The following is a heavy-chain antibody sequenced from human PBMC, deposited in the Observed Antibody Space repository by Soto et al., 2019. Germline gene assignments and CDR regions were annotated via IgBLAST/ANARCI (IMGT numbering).Heavy chain of an antibody. CDR1: GGSFSGYY. D-gene: IGHD2-15*01. Sequence: PSETLSLTCAVYGGSFSGYYWSWIRQPPGKGLEWIGEINHSGSTNYNPSLKSRVTISVDTSKNQFSLKLSSVTAADTAVYYCARAAHRYCSGGSCYSGRAYWGQGTLVTVSS. CDR2: INHSGST. CDR3: ARAAHRYCSGGSCYSGRAY. J-gene: IGHJ4*02. V-gene: IGHV4-34*01.